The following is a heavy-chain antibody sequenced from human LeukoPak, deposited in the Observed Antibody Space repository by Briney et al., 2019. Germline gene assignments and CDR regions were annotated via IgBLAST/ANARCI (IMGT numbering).Heavy chain of an antibody. CDR2: ISSSSSYI. CDR1: GFTFSSYS. D-gene: IGHD2/OR15-2a*01. V-gene: IGHV3-21*01. Sequence: GGSLRLSCAASGFTFSSYSMNWVRQAPGKGLEWVSSISSSSSYIYYADSVKGRFTISRDNAKNSLYLQMNSLRAEDTAVYYCARGRDSTDLFDYWGQGTLVTVSS. CDR3: ARGRDSTDLFDY. J-gene: IGHJ4*02.